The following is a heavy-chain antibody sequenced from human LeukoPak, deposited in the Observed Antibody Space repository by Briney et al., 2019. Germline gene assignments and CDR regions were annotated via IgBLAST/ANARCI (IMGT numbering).Heavy chain of an antibody. V-gene: IGHV3-7*01. Sequence: PGGSLRLSCAASGFTFSSYWMSWARQAPGKGLEWVANIKQDGSEKYYVDSVKGRFTISRDNAKNSLYLQMNSLRAEDTAVYYCARSGDYVSYYYYYMDVWGQGTLVTVSS. D-gene: IGHD4-17*01. CDR2: IKQDGSEK. CDR3: ARSGDYVSYYYYYMDV. J-gene: IGHJ6*03. CDR1: GFTFSSYW.